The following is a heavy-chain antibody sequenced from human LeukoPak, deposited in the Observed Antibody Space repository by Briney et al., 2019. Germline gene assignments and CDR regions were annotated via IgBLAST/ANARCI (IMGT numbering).Heavy chain of an antibody. Sequence: ASVKVSCKASGYTFTGYYMHWVRQAPGQGPEWMGWINPNSGGTNYAQKFQGRVTMTRDTSISTAYMELSRLRSDDTAVYYCARDGNDYGRFDPWGQGTLVTVSS. J-gene: IGHJ5*02. V-gene: IGHV1-2*02. CDR2: INPNSGGT. CDR3: ARDGNDYGRFDP. CDR1: GYTFTGYY. D-gene: IGHD4-17*01.